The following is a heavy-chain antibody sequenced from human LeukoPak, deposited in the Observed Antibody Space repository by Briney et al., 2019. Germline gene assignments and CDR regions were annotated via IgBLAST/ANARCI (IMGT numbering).Heavy chain of an antibody. D-gene: IGHD2-2*01. J-gene: IGHJ4*02. CDR2: ISSSSSYI. CDR3: ALYCSSTSCSPFDY. Sequence: PGGSLSLSCAASGFTFSSYSMNWVRQAPGKGLEWVSSISSSSSYIYYADSVKGRFTISRDNAKNSLYLQMNSLRAEDTAVYYCALYCSSTSCSPFDYWGQGTLVTVSS. CDR1: GFTFSSYS. V-gene: IGHV3-21*01.